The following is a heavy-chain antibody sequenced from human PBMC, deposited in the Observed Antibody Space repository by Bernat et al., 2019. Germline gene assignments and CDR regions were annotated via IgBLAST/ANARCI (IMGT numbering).Heavy chain of an antibody. Sequence: QVQLVQSGAEVKKPGASVKVSCKTSASAFTSYGFSWVLQAPGQGLEWMGWISTIHGHTNYAQKFQDRVTMTTEASTSTVYMELRSLRSDDTAVYYCARDRPAFGGIDFWGQGTLVTVSP. CDR2: ISTIHGHT. CDR1: ASAFTSYG. J-gene: IGHJ4*02. D-gene: IGHD3-16*01. V-gene: IGHV1-18*01. CDR3: ARDRPAFGGIDF.